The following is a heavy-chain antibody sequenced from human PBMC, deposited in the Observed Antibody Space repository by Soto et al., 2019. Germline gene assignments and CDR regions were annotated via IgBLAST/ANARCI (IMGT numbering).Heavy chain of an antibody. CDR3: ARLPHTGSSWYYYYYGMDV. J-gene: IGHJ6*02. CDR2: IYPGDSDT. V-gene: IGHV5-51*01. CDR1: GYSFTSYW. Sequence: PGEFLKISCKGSGYSFTSYWTGWVRQMPGKGLEWMGIIYPGDSDTRYSPSFQGQVTISADKSISTAYLQWSSLKASDTAMYYCARLPHTGSSWYYYYYGMDVWGQGTTVPVSS. D-gene: IGHD6-13*01.